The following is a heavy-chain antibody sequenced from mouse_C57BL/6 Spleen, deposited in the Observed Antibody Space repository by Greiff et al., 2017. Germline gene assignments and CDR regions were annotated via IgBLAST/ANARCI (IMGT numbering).Heavy chain of an antibody. V-gene: IGHV1-26*01. CDR1: GYTFTDYY. J-gene: IGHJ2*01. CDR2: INPNNGGT. D-gene: IGHD3-3*01. Sequence: VQLQQSGPELVKPGASVKISCKASGYTFTDYYMNWVKQSHGKSLEWIGDINPNNGGTSYNQKFKGKATLTVDKSSSTAYMELRSLTSEDSAVYYCARFVGGCDYWGQGTTLTVSS. CDR3: ARFVGGCDY.